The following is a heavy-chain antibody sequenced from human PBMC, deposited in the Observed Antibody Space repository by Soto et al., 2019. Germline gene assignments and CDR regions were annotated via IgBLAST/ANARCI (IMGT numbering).Heavy chain of an antibody. J-gene: IGHJ4*02. CDR2: IYPGDSDT. D-gene: IGHD3-22*01. CDR1: GYSFTSYW. V-gene: IGHV5-51*01. Sequence: GGSLKISWKGSGYSFTSYWIAGVREMPGKGLEWMGIIYPGDSDTRYSPSFQGQVTLSPDKSISTASLQWSSLKASHTAMYYCARHETFDHYDSSGYQVYFDYWGQGTLVTVSA. CDR3: ARHETFDHYDSSGYQVYFDY.